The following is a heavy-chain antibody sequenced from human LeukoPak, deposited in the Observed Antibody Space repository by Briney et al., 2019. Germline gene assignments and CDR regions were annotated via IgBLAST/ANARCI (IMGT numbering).Heavy chain of an antibody. D-gene: IGHD3-3*01. Sequence: SETLSLTCTVSGGSISSSSYYWGWIRQPPGKGLEWIGSIYYSGSTYYNPSLKSRVTISVDTSKNQFSLKLSSVTAADTAVYYCARHLGSWSGSPFDYWGQGTLVTVSS. CDR1: GGSISSSSYY. J-gene: IGHJ4*02. CDR2: IYYSGST. V-gene: IGHV4-39*01. CDR3: ARHLGSWSGSPFDY.